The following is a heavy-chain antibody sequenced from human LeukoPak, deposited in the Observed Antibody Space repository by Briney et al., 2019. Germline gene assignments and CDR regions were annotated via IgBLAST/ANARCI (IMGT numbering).Heavy chain of an antibody. CDR3: ARDRGSRSSSSGFDYYYYGMDV. D-gene: IGHD6-6*01. CDR1: GYTFTGYY. V-gene: IGHV1-2*02. CDR2: INPNSGGT. J-gene: IGHJ6*02. Sequence: GASVKVSCKASGYTFTGYYMHWVRQAPGQGLEWMGWINPNSGGTNYAQKFQGRVTMTRDTSISTAYMELSSLRSEDTAVYYCARDRGSRSSSSGFDYYYYGMDVWGQGTTVTVSS.